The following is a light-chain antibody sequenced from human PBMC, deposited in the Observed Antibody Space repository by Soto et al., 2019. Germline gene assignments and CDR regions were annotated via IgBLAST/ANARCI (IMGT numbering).Light chain of an antibody. Sequence: QSVLTQPPSVSGAPGQRVTISCTGSSSNIGARYDVHWYQQLPGTAPKLLIYANSNRPSGVPDRFSGSKSGTSASLAITGLQDEDEADYYCQSYDSSLSGYVFGTGTKVTVL. V-gene: IGLV1-40*01. CDR1: SSNIGARYD. CDR2: ANS. CDR3: QSYDSSLSGYV. J-gene: IGLJ1*01.